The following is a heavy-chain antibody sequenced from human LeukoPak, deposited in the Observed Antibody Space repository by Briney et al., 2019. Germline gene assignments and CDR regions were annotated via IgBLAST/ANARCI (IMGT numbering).Heavy chain of an antibody. V-gene: IGHV4-38-2*01. D-gene: IGHD3-3*01. CDR3: ARVFGFGVVTPYFDY. CDR2: IHHRGTT. CDR1: GYSVSSDCY. Sequence: SETLSLTCAVSGYSVSSDCYWGWIRQSPGTGLQWIASIHHRGTTHYNPSLRSRFTISLDTPKKQFSLKVNFVTAADTAVYYCARVFGFGVVTPYFDYWGQGTLVTVSS. J-gene: IGHJ4*02.